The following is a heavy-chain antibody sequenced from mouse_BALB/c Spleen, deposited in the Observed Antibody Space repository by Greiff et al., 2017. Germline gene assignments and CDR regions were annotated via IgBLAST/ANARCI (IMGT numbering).Heavy chain of an antibody. CDR3: ARAKIHYYALYAMDY. Sequence: VMLVESGPGLVAPSQSLSITCTVSGFSLTSYGVHWVRQPPGKGLEWLGVIWAGGSTNYNSALMSRLSISKDNSKSQVFLKMNSLQTDDTAMYYCARAKIHYYALYAMDYWGQGTSVTVSS. CDR2: IWAGGST. V-gene: IGHV2-9*02. CDR1: GFSLTSYG. D-gene: IGHD1-2*01. J-gene: IGHJ4*01.